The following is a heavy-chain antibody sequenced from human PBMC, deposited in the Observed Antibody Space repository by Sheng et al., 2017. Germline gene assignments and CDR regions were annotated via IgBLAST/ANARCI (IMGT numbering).Heavy chain of an antibody. V-gene: IGHV3-30-3*01. CDR1: GFTFSSYA. J-gene: IGHJ4*02. CDR2: ISYDGSNK. Sequence: QVQLVESGGGVVQPGRSLRLSCAASGFTFSSYAMHWVRQAPGKGLEWVAVISYDGSNKYYADSVKGRFTISRDNSKNTLYLQMNSLRAEDTAVYYCASDTYYYDSSGSLVYWGQGTLVTVSS. CDR3: ASDTYYYDSSGSLVY. D-gene: IGHD3-22*01.